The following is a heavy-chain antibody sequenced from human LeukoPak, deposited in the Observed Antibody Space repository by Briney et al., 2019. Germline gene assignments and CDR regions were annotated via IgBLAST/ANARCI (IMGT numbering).Heavy chain of an antibody. Sequence: ASVKVSCKASGYTFTNYYISWVRQAPGQGLEWMGRISPYNGNTDYAQKFQGRVTMTTDTFTSTAYMELRSLRSDDTAIYYCARDQVQWLISQLSDWGQGTLVTVSS. CDR2: ISPYNGNT. CDR1: GYTFTNYY. CDR3: ARDQVQWLISQLSD. J-gene: IGHJ4*02. V-gene: IGHV1-18*01. D-gene: IGHD6-19*01.